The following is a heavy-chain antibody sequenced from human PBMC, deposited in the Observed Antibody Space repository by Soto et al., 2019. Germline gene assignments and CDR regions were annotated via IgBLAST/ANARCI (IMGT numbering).Heavy chain of an antibody. J-gene: IGHJ3*02. CDR2: ISSSSSYI. CDR1: GFTFSSYS. CDR3: VRVETYDILTGYQSDDAFDI. Sequence: EVQLVESGGGLVKPGGSLRLSCAASGFTFSSYSMNWVRQAPGKGLEWVSSISSSSSYIYYADSVKGRFTISRDNAKNLLYLQMNSLRAEDTAVYYCVRVETYDILTGYQSDDAFDIWGQGTMVTVSS. V-gene: IGHV3-21*01. D-gene: IGHD3-9*01.